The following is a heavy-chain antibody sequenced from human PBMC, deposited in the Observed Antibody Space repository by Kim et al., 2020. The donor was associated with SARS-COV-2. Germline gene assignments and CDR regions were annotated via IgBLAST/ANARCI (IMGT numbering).Heavy chain of an antibody. V-gene: IGHV3-13*04. D-gene: IGHD2-21*01. Sequence: GGSLRLSCAASGFTFSSYDMHWVRQATGKGLEWVSAIGTAGDTYYPGSVKGRFTISRENAKNSLYLQMNSLRAGDTAVYYCARGNRDRGYYYYGMDVWGQGTTVTVSS. CDR1: GFTFSSYD. CDR2: IGTAGDT. CDR3: ARGNRDRGYYYYGMDV. J-gene: IGHJ6*02.